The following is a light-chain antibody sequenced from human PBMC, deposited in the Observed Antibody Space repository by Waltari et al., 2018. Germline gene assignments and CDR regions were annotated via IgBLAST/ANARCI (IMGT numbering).Light chain of an antibody. CDR1: RSDLGSYHL. Sequence: QSALTQPASVSGSPGQSITISCTGLRSDLGSYHLVSWFQQHPDKTPNLLVYGVSKRPSEVSNLVSGSASGNTAYLTISGLQAEDEADYSCCSSPESSTSWVFGGGTKLTVL. CDR3: CSSPESSTSWV. CDR2: GVS. J-gene: IGLJ3*02. V-gene: IGLV2-23*02.